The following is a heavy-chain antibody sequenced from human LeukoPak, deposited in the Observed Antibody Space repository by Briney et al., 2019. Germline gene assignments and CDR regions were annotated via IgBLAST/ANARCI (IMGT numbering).Heavy chain of an antibody. D-gene: IGHD1-26*01. Sequence: GGSLRLSCAASGFTFSSYWMHWVRQAPGKGLEWVANINQDGSEKYYVDSLKGRFTISRDNAKNSLYLQLNNLRAEDTAVYYCARDKIVGATYFDYWGQGTLVTVSS. CDR3: ARDKIVGATYFDY. V-gene: IGHV3-7*01. J-gene: IGHJ4*02. CDR2: INQDGSEK. CDR1: GFTFSSYW.